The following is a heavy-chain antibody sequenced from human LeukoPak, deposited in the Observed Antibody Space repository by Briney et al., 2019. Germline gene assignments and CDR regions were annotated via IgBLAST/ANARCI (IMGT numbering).Heavy chain of an antibody. CDR1: GGSISSGDYY. CDR2: IYYSGST. CDR3: ARAEDYGDRWFDP. J-gene: IGHJ5*02. D-gene: IGHD4-17*01. V-gene: IGHV4-30-4*08. Sequence: RPSETLSLTCTVAGGSISSGDYYWSWIRQPPGEGLEWIGYIYYSGSTYYNPSLKSRFTISVDTSKNQFSLKLSSVTAADTAVYYCARAEDYGDRWFDPWGQGTLVTVSS.